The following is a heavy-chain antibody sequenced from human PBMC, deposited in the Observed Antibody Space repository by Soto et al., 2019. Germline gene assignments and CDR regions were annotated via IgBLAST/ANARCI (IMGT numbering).Heavy chain of an antibody. Sequence: GGSLRLSCAASGFTFSNYGMSWVRQAPGKGLEWVSVISGSGGSTYYADSVKGRFTLSRDNSKNTVYLQMNSMRAEDTAVYYCAKDSPVGVPLLRDLHDWGQGTLVTVSS. D-gene: IGHD2-15*01. CDR3: AKDSPVGVPLLRDLHD. CDR1: GFTFSNYG. V-gene: IGHV3-23*01. J-gene: IGHJ1*01. CDR2: ISGSGGST.